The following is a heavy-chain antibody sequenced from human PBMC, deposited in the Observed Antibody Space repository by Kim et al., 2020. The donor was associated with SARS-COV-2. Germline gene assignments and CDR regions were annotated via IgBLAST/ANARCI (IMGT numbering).Heavy chain of an antibody. CDR3: AKAATAHYYDSSGPPLGYFDY. Sequence: GGSLRLSCAASGFTFDDYAMHWVRQAPGKGLEWVSGISWNSGSIGYADSVKGRFTISRDNAKNSLYLQMNSLRAEDTALYYCAKAATAHYYDSSGPPLGYFDYWGQGTLVTVSS. V-gene: IGHV3-9*01. CDR2: ISWNSGSI. J-gene: IGHJ4*02. CDR1: GFTFDDYA. D-gene: IGHD3-22*01.